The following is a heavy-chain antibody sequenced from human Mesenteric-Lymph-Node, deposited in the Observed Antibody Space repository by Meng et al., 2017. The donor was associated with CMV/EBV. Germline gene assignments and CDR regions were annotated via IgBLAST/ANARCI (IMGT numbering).Heavy chain of an antibody. CDR3: AADVHYYGFWSGYLNWFDP. J-gene: IGHJ5*02. CDR2: IIPIFGTA. V-gene: IGHV1-69*05. CDR1: GGTFSSYA. D-gene: IGHD3-3*01. Sequence: SVKVSCKASGGTFSSYAISWVRQAPGQGLEWMGGIIPIFGTANYAQKFQGRVTITTDESTSTAYMELSSLRSEDTAVYYCAADVHYYGFWSGYLNWFDPWGQGTLVTVSS.